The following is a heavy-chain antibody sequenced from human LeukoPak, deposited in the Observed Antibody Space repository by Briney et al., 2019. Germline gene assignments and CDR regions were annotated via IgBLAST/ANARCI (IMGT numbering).Heavy chain of an antibody. CDR1: GYPFINYH. CDR2: INPRDDYK. Sequence: ASVKVSCKAAGYPFINYHMHWVRQPPGQGLEWLGIINPRDDYKNYAQKFQGRITITRDTSTSTVYMDLSSLTSDDTAVYYCARDGGSYSADYWGQGTLVTVSS. J-gene: IGHJ4*02. CDR3: ARDGGSYSADY. V-gene: IGHV1-46*01. D-gene: IGHD1-26*01.